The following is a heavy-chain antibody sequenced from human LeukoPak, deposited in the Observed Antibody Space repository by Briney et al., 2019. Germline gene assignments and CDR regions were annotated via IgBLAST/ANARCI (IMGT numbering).Heavy chain of an antibody. V-gene: IGHV4-61*02. CDR1: GGSISSGSYY. D-gene: IGHD1-26*01. Sequence: SETLSLTCTVSGGSISSGSYYWSWIRQPAGKGLEWIGRIYTSGSTNYNPSLKSRVTISVDTSKNQFSLKLSSVTAADTAVYYCARSWELLPGAFDYWGQGTLVTVSS. J-gene: IGHJ4*02. CDR2: IYTSGST. CDR3: ARSWELLPGAFDY.